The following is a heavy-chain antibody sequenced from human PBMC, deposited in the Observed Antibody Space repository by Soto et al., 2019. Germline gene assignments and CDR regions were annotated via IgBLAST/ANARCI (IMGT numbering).Heavy chain of an antibody. CDR3: AKALDSSSPPYYYYYYGMDV. Sequence: VQLLESGGGLVQPGGSLRLSCAASGFTFSSYAMSWVRQAPGKGLEWVSAISGSGGSTYYADSVKGRFTISRDNSKNTLYLQMNSLRAEDTAVYYCAKALDSSSPPYYYYYYGMDVWGQGTTVTVSS. D-gene: IGHD6-6*01. CDR2: ISGSGGST. V-gene: IGHV3-23*01. CDR1: GFTFSSYA. J-gene: IGHJ6*02.